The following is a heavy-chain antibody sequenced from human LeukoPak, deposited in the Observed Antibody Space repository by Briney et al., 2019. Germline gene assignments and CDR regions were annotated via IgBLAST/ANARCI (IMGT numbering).Heavy chain of an antibody. J-gene: IGHJ4*02. CDR1: DGSISNSF. Sequence: SETLSLTCTVPDGSISNSFWNWVRQPPGKGLEWIAYIHTSGSTNYNPAFKSRVTLSVDTSKSQFSLRLNSVTASDTAVYYCANSYDGKIVPFDNWGQGTLVTISS. D-gene: IGHD4-23*01. V-gene: IGHV4-4*09. CDR2: IHTSGST. CDR3: ANSYDGKIVPFDN.